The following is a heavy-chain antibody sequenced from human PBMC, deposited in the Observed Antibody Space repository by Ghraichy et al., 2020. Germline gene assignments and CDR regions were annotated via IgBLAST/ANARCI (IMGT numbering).Heavy chain of an antibody. CDR2: IYYSGST. V-gene: IGHV4-61*01. D-gene: IGHD5-12*01. J-gene: IGHJ4*02. CDR3: ARNIVATITAVDY. Sequence: SETLSLTCTVSGGSVSSGSYYWSWIRQPPGKGLEWIGYIYYSGSTNYNPSLKSRVTISVDTSKNQFSLKLSSVTAADTAVYYCARNIVATITAVDYWGQGTLVTVSS. CDR1: GGSVSSGSYY.